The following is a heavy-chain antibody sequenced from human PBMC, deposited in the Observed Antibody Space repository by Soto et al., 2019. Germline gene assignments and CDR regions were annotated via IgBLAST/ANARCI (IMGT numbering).Heavy chain of an antibody. CDR2: ISAYNGNT. D-gene: IGHD6-13*01. CDR3: ARSIAAAVDFDY. CDR1: GYTFTSYG. V-gene: IGHV1-18*01. J-gene: IGHJ4*02. Sequence: PGESLKISCKASGYTFTSYGISWVRQAPGQGLEWMGWISAYNGNTNYAQKLQGRVTMTTDTSTSTAYMELRSLRSDDTAVYYCARSIAAAVDFDYWGQGTLVTVSS.